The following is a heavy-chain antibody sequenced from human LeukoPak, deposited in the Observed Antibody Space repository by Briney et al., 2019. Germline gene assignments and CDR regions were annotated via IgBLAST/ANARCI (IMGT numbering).Heavy chain of an antibody. J-gene: IGHJ4*02. CDR1: GYSFTGYY. V-gene: IGHV1-2*02. Sequence: GASVKVSCKTSGYSFTGYYIHWVRQAPGQGLEWMGWINPNTGGTNFAQKFQGRVTMTREMSISTAYMELSSLRSDDTAVYYCTRGGADYWGQGTLVTVSS. D-gene: IGHD4/OR15-4a*01. CDR2: INPNTGGT. CDR3: TRGGADY.